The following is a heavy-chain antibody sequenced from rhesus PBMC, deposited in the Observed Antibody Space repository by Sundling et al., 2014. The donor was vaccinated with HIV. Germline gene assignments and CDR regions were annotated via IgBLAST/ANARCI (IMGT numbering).Heavy chain of an antibody. D-gene: IGHD4-29*01. V-gene: IGHV4-165*01. CDR3: ARYSTTLVGLDS. CDR2: IGGSSGST. CDR1: GGSLSGFH. J-gene: IGHJ6*01. Sequence: QVQLQESGPGLVKPSETLSLTCAVSGGSLSGFHWGWIRQPPGKGLEWIGFIGGSSGSTSYNPSLQSRVTISTDTSKNQFSLKLSSVTAADTAVYYCARYSTTLVGLDSWGQGVAVTVSS.